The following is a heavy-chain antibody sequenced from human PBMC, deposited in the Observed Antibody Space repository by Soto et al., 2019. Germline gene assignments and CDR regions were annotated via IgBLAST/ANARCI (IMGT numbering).Heavy chain of an antibody. V-gene: IGHV3-30*18. Sequence: PGGSLRLSCAASRFTFSSFAMHWVRQAPGKGLEWVAVISYDGSDEYYADSVEGRFTISRDNSKNTLYLQMNSLKTEDTAVYYCAKVVGSFWGQGTLVTVYS. CDR3: AKVVGSF. D-gene: IGHD3-10*01. CDR2: ISYDGSDE. J-gene: IGHJ4*02. CDR1: RFTFSSFA.